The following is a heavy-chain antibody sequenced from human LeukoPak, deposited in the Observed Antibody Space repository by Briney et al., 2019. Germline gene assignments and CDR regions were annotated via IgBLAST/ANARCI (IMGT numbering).Heavy chain of an antibody. CDR3: ARGLFQWPARIDY. J-gene: IGHJ4*02. Sequence: SETLSLTCTVSGGSINNYCWSWIRQPPGKGLEWIGFFDNNGITNYNPSLKSRVTISVDTSKNQVSLKLNSVTAADTAVYYCARGLFQWPARIDYWGQGTLVTVYS. CDR2: FDNNGIT. D-gene: IGHD6-19*01. CDR1: GGSINNYC. V-gene: IGHV4-59*08.